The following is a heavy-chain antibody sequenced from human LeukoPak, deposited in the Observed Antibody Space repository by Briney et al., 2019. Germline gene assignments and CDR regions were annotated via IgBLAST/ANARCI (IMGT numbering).Heavy chain of an antibody. V-gene: IGHV4-38-2*02. Sequence: SETLSLTCTVSGYSISSGYYWGWIRQPPGKGLEWIGSIYHSGSTYYNPSLKSRVTISVDTSKNQFSLKLSSVTAADTAVYYCASGEYGDYVADAFDIWGQGTMVTVSS. CDR3: ASGEYGDYVADAFDI. CDR1: GYSISSGYY. D-gene: IGHD4-17*01. J-gene: IGHJ3*02. CDR2: IYHSGST.